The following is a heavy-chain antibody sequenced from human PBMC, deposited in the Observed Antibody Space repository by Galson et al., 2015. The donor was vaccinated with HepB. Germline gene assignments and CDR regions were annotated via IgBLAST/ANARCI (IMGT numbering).Heavy chain of an antibody. V-gene: IGHV3-33*06. D-gene: IGHD1-26*01. J-gene: IGHJ3*02. CDR3: AKDLSQYRVPQGSAFDI. CDR1: GFSFSTYA. CDR2: IWKDGSKI. Sequence: SLRLSCAASGFSFSTYAMHWVRQAPGKGLEWVALIWKDGSKIHYADSVKGRFTVSRDNSKNTLYLQMNSLRAEDSAVYYCAKDLSQYRVPQGSAFDIWGQGTRVTVSS.